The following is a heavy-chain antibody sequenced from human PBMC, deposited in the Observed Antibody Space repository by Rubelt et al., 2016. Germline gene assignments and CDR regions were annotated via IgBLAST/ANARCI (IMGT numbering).Heavy chain of an antibody. CDR3: ARVGALAARKIYYFDY. J-gene: IGHJ4*02. D-gene: IGHD6-6*01. V-gene: IGHV1-69*01. Sequence: QVQLVQSGAEVKKPESSVKVSCKASGGTFSSYAISWVRQAPGQGLEWMGGIIPIFGTANYAQKFQGRVTITADESTSTAYMELSSLRSDDTAVYYCARVGALAARKIYYFDYWGQGTLVTVSS. CDR1: GGTFSSYA. CDR2: IIPIFGTA.